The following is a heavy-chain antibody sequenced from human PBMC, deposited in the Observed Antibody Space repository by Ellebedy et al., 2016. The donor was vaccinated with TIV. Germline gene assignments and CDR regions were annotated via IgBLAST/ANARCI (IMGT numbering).Heavy chain of an antibody. V-gene: IGHV3-30*02. D-gene: IGHD4-23*01. J-gene: IGHJ2*01. CDR3: AREARWGNWYFDL. CDR2: IWYDGSNN. Sequence: GESLKISCAASGFTFSTYGMHWVRQAPGKGLEWVALIWYDGSNNYYEDSVKGRFTLSRDNSRNTLYLQMNSLRPEDTAVYYCAREARWGNWYFDLWGRGTLVTVST. CDR1: GFTFSTYG.